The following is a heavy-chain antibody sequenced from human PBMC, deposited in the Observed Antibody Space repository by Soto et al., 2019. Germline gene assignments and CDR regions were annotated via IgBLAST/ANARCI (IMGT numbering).Heavy chain of an antibody. V-gene: IGHV4-59*01. CDR3: AKYRRTEAEGFTLDY. D-gene: IGHD6-13*01. J-gene: IGHJ4*02. CDR1: GDSINNYY. Sequence: TLSLTCTVSGDSINNYYWSWIRQPPGKRLEWIGYIYYTGSTTYNPSLESRVTMSVDTSKNQFSLKLNSVNAADTAVYYCAKYRRTEAEGFTLDYWGRGTLVTVSS. CDR2: IYYTGST.